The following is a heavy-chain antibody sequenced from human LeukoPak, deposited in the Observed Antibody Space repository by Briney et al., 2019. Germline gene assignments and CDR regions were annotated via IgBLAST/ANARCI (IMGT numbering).Heavy chain of an antibody. CDR3: ARDPVVSSSTSPYYFDY. V-gene: IGHV3-7*01. CDR1: GFTFSSYW. J-gene: IGHJ4*02. Sequence: GGSLRLSCAASGFTFSSYWMGWVRQAPGKGLEWVANIKQDGSEKYYVDSVKGRFTISRDNAKNSLYLQMNSLRAEDTAVYYCARDPVVSSSTSPYYFDYWGQGTLVTVSS. CDR2: IKQDGSEK. D-gene: IGHD2-2*01.